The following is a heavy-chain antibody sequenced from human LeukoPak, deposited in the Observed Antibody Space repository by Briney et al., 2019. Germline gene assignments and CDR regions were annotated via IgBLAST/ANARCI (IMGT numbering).Heavy chain of an antibody. D-gene: IGHD3-10*01. V-gene: IGHV3-21*01. CDR3: ARGTYWSPLDFDY. J-gene: IGHJ4*02. CDR2: LSSSSSSSI. CDR1: EFTFSTYH. Sequence: GGSLRLSCAASEFTFSTYHMHWVRQAPGKGLEWVSSLSSSSSSSIYYADSVKGRFTISRDNAKNSLYLQMDSLRAEDTAVYYCARGTYWSPLDFDYWGQGTLVTVSS.